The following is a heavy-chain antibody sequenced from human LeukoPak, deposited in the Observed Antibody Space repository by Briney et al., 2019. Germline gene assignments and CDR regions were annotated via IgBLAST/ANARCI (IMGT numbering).Heavy chain of an antibody. J-gene: IGHJ4*02. Sequence: PSETLSLTCAVYGGSLSGYYWSWIRQPPGKGLEWIGEINHSGSTNYNPSLKSRVTISVDTSKNQFSLKLSSVTAADTAVYYCARGQLIRFLFQSAFDYWGQGTLVTVSS. CDR2: INHSGST. D-gene: IGHD3-3*01. CDR1: GGSLSGYY. V-gene: IGHV4-34*01. CDR3: ARGQLIRFLFQSAFDY.